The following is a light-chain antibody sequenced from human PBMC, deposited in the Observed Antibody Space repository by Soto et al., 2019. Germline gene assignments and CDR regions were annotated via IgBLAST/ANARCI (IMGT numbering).Light chain of an antibody. CDR3: QSYDSSLSGYV. Sequence: QSVLTQPPSVSEAPGQRVTISCTGSSSNIGAGYEAHWYQQVPGTAPKLLIYENNNRPSGVPDRFSGSKSGTSASLVITGLQAEDEAEYYCQSYDSSLSGYVFGTGTKVTVL. V-gene: IGLV1-40*01. CDR2: ENN. J-gene: IGLJ1*01. CDR1: SSNIGAGYE.